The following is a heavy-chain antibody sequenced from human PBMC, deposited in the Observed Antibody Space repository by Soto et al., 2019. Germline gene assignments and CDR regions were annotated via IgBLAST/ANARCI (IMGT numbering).Heavy chain of an antibody. V-gene: IGHV1-69*01. Sequence: QVQLVQYGAEVKKPGSSVKVSCRASGGTFSSYAVSWVRQAPGQGLEWMGVIIPLLNTPKYVQKFQGRVTITADASATTAYMELSSLRSEDTAVYYCARESSSPNYYYYGMDVWGQGTTVTVSS. J-gene: IGHJ6*02. CDR1: GGTFSSYA. D-gene: IGHD6-6*01. CDR2: IIPLLNTP. CDR3: ARESSSPNYYYYGMDV.